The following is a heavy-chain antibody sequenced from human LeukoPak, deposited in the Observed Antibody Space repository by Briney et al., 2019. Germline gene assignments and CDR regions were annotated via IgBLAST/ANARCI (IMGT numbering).Heavy chain of an antibody. CDR2: IYSGGST. V-gene: IGHV3-66*01. CDR3: ARGPNRSKKYYYDSSGYYDY. Sequence: GGSLRLSCAASGFTVSSNYMSWVRQAPGKGLEWVSVIYSGGSTYYADSVKGRFTISRDNSKNTLYLQMNSLRAEDTAVYYCARGPNRSKKYYYDSSGYYDYWGQGTPVTVSS. J-gene: IGHJ4*02. CDR1: GFTVSSNY. D-gene: IGHD3-22*01.